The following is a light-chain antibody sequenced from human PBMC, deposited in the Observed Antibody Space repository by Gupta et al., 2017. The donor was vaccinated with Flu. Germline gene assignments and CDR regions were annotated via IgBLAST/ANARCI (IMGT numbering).Light chain of an antibody. Sequence: NCKSSRSILYSANKKNYLAWYQQQPGQPPKLLIFCASTRETGVPDRFTGSGSGTNFTLTISSLQAEDVAIYFCQQDYSLPYTFGQVTRLEIK. CDR3: QQDYSLPYT. CDR2: CAS. CDR1: RSILYSANKKNY. J-gene: IGKJ2*01. V-gene: IGKV4-1*01.